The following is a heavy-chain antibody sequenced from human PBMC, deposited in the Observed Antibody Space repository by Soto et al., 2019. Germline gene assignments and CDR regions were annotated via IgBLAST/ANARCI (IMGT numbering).Heavy chain of an antibody. Sequence: SEALSLTCAVSGGSISRSNWWSWGRQPAGKGLEWIGEIYHSGSTNYNPSLKSRVTISVDKSKNQFSLKLSSVTAADTAVYYCAREGGATRDYFDYWGQGTLVTVSS. V-gene: IGHV4-4*02. D-gene: IGHD1-26*01. CDR3: AREGGATRDYFDY. J-gene: IGHJ4*02. CDR2: IYHSGST. CDR1: GGSISRSNW.